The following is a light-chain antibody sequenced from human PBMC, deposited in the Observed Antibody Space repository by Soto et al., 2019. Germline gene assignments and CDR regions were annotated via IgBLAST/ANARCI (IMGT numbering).Light chain of an antibody. CDR2: AAS. V-gene: IGKV1-39*01. CDR1: QYIGRS. J-gene: IGKJ4*01. CDR3: QQAYRTPLT. Sequence: DIHMPQSPSFLSASVGDRVTITCRAGQYIGRSLNWYQQKPGKAPKVLIYAASSLHSGVPSRFSGSGSGTDFTLTISSLQPEDFATYTCQQAYRTPLTLGGGTKVDIK.